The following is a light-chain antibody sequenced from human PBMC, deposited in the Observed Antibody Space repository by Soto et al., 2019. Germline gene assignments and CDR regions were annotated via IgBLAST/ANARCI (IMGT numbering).Light chain of an antibody. CDR3: CSYAGNSGV. CDR1: SSDVGSYNF. J-gene: IGLJ3*02. V-gene: IGLV2-23*02. Sequence: QSALTQPASVSGSPGQSIIISCTGTSSDVGSYNFVSWYQQHPGKAPKLMIYEVSKRPSGVSNRFSGSKSGNTASLTISGLQPEGEADYYCCSYAGNSGVFGGGTKVTV. CDR2: EVS.